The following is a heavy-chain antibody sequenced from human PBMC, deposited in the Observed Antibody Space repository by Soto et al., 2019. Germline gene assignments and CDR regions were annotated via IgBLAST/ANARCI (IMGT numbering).Heavy chain of an antibody. CDR3: AKRGVDTFGLSY. V-gene: IGHV3-74*01. CDR2: INTDGSST. CDR1: GFTFSSFW. D-gene: IGHD3-10*01. Sequence: EVQLVESGGGLVQPGGSLRLSYAVSGFTFSSFWMHWVRQAPGEGLVWVSRINTDGSSTSYADSVKGRFTISRDNAKNTLYLQMNSLRVEDTAMYYCAKRGVDTFGLSYWGEGNLVTVSS. J-gene: IGHJ4*02.